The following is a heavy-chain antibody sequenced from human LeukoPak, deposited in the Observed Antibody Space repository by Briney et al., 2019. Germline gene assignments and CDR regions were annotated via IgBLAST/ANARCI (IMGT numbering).Heavy chain of an antibody. CDR3: ARDWGLMVRGVIFA. CDR2: MNPNSGGT. J-gene: IGHJ5*02. CDR1: GYTFTSYD. Sequence: ASVKVSCKASGYTFTSYDINWVRQATGQGLEWMGWMNPNSGGTNYAQKFQGRVTMTRDTSISTAYMELSRLRSDDTAVYYCARDWGLMVRGVIFAWGQGTLVTVSS. D-gene: IGHD3-10*01. V-gene: IGHV1-2*02.